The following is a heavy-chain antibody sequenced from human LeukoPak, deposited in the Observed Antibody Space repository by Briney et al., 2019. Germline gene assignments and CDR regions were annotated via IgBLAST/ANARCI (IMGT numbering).Heavy chain of an antibody. CDR1: GLTFRTTW. V-gene: IGHV3-74*01. CDR2: MNGEGTTI. Sequence: GGSLRLSCATSGLTFRTTWMHWVRQAPGKGLMWVSRMNGEGTTIDYADSVKGRFTVSRDYAKNTLFLQMNNLRTEDTALYFCATARNLRFEYWGQGSLVIVSA. CDR3: ATARNLRFEY. J-gene: IGHJ4*02. D-gene: IGHD1-14*01.